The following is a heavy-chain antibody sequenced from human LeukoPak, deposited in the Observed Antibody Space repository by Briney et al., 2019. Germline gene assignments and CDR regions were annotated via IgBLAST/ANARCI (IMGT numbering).Heavy chain of an antibody. V-gene: IGHV3-7*01. Sequence: QTGGSLRLSCAASGITFSSLWMSWFRQAPGKGLEWVADIKHDGSEEHYVASVKGRFTISRDNAKLYLQMNSLRAEDTAVYYCAKTSAPHETYGDYSIDYWGQGTLVTVSS. CDR3: AKTSAPHETYGDYSIDY. J-gene: IGHJ4*02. D-gene: IGHD4-17*01. CDR2: IKHDGSEE. CDR1: GITFSSLW.